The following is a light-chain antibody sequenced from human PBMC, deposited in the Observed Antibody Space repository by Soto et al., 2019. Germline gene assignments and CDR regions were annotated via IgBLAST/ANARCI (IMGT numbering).Light chain of an antibody. Sequence: QLVLTQSPSASASLGASVKLTCTLSSGHSNYAIAWHQQQPEKGPRYLMNLNSDGSHTKGDGIPDRFSGSSSGAERYLTISSLQPEDEADYYCQTWATGIRVFGGGIKLTVL. J-gene: IGLJ3*02. CDR3: QTWATGIRV. CDR2: LNSDGSH. V-gene: IGLV4-69*01. CDR1: SGHSNYA.